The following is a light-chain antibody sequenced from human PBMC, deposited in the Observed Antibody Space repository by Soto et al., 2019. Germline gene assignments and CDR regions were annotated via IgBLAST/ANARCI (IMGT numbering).Light chain of an antibody. CDR1: PSDIGNYNY. J-gene: IGLJ3*02. CDR3: SSYTAYTTLWV. V-gene: IGLV2-14*01. Sequence: QSVLTQPASVSGSPGQSITISCTGTPSDIGNYNYVSWYQQHPGKAPKLIIYGVSNRPSGVSNRFSASKSGNVASLTISGLQAEDEADYYCSSYTAYTTLWVFGGGTKLTVL. CDR2: GVS.